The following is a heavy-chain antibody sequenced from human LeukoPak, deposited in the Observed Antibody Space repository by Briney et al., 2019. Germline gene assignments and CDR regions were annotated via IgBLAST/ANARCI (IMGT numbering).Heavy chain of an antibody. CDR3: ARGSIASRNDAFDI. CDR1: GGSISSYY. V-gene: IGHV4-59*01. J-gene: IGHJ3*02. CDR2: IYYSGST. D-gene: IGHD6-6*01. Sequence: PSETLSLTCTVSGGSISSYYWNWIRKPPGRGLEWIGYIYYSGSTNYNPSLKSRVTISEDTSKNQFSLKLSFVTAADTAVYYCARGSIASRNDAFDIWGQGTMVTVSS.